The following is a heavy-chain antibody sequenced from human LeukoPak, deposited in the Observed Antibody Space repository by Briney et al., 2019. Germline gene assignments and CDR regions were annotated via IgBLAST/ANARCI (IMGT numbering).Heavy chain of an antibody. CDR3: ARHMDCSSTSCSLRFLEWLAYFDY. CDR1: GYSISSGYY. V-gene: IGHV4-38-2*01. J-gene: IGHJ4*02. CDR2: IYHSEST. Sequence: SETLSLTCAVSGYSISSGYYWGWIRQPPGKGLEWIGSIYHSESTYYNPSLKSRVTISVDTSKNQFSLELSSVTAADTAVYYCARHMDCSSTSCSLRFLEWLAYFDYWGQGTLVTVSS. D-gene: IGHD3-3*01.